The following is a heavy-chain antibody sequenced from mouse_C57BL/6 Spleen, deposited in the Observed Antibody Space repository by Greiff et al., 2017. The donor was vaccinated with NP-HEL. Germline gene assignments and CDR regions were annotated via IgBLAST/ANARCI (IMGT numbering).Heavy chain of an antibody. J-gene: IGHJ4*01. CDR2: IWSGGST. Sequence: QVQLQQSGPGLVQPSQSLSITCTVSGFSLTSYGVHWVRQSPGKGLEWLGVIWSGGSTDYNAAFISRLSISKDNSKTQVFFKMNGLQADDTAIYYCARTSLGVTTRACLYYYAMDYWGQGTSVTVSS. CDR3: ARTSLGVTTRACLYYYAMDY. D-gene: IGHD2-2*01. V-gene: IGHV2-2*01. CDR1: GFSLTSYG.